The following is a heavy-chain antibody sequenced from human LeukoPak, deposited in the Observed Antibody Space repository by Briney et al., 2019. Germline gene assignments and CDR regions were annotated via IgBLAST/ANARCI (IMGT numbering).Heavy chain of an antibody. CDR3: VRTMVRGVTREQDDY. J-gene: IGHJ4*02. V-gene: IGHV1-8*02. D-gene: IGHD3-10*01. CDR1: GYTLTGYY. Sequence: ASVKVSCKASGYTLTGYYMHWVRQAPGQGLEWMGWINPNSGNTGYAQKFQGRVTMTRNTSISTAHMELSSLRSADTAVYYCVRTMVRGVTREQDDYWGQGTLVTVSS. CDR2: INPNSGNT.